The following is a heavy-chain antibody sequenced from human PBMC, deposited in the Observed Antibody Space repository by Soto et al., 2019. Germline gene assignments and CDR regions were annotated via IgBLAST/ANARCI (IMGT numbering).Heavy chain of an antibody. J-gene: IGHJ3*02. Sequence: QVQLVQSGAEVKKPGASVKVSWKASGYTFTSYGISWVRQAPGQGLEWMGWISAYNGNTNYAQKLQGRVTMTTDTSTSTAYMELRSLRSDDTAVYYCARDVDSSGYYIGDAFDIWGQGTMVTVSS. CDR2: ISAYNGNT. CDR1: GYTFTSYG. D-gene: IGHD3-22*01. CDR3: ARDVDSSGYYIGDAFDI. V-gene: IGHV1-18*01.